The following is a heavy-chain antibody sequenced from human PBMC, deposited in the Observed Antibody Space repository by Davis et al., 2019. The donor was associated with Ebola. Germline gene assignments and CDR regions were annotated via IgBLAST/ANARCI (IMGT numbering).Heavy chain of an antibody. D-gene: IGHD5-12*01. Sequence: SVQVSCKASGYTFTNYYMHWVRQAPRQGLEWMGMINPNDGRTIYAQKFQGRVTVTRDTSTTTVYMDLSSLRSEDTALYYCTTPGGQDSGYDVFDIWGQGTMVIVSS. CDR1: GYTFTNYY. V-gene: IGHV1-46*03. CDR3: TTPGGQDSGYDVFDI. J-gene: IGHJ3*02. CDR2: INPNDGRT.